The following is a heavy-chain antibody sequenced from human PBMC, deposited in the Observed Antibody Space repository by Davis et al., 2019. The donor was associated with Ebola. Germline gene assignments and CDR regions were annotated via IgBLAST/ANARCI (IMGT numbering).Heavy chain of an antibody. J-gene: IGHJ6*02. V-gene: IGHV3-74*01. CDR1: GFTFSSYW. CDR3: AKLAVADNYYYYGMDV. Sequence: GESLKISCAASGFTFSSYWMHWVRQAPGKGLAWVSRINRDGSSTSYADSVKGRFSISRDNSKNTLFLQMNSLRAEDTAVYYCAKLAVADNYYYYGMDVWGQGTTVTVSS. CDR2: INRDGSST. D-gene: IGHD6-19*01.